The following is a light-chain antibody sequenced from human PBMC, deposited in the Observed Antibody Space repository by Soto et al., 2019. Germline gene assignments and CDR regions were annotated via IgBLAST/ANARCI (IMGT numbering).Light chain of an antibody. CDR2: EVT. J-gene: IGLJ1*01. CDR3: SSYPSSSTYV. CDR1: GSDVGGYDY. V-gene: IGLV2-14*01. Sequence: QSALTQPASVSGSPGQSITISCTGTGSDVGGYDYVSWYQHHPGKAPKVMIYEVTNRPSGVSNRFSGSKSGNTASLTISGLLAEDEADYYCSSYPSSSTYVFXTVTKLTVL.